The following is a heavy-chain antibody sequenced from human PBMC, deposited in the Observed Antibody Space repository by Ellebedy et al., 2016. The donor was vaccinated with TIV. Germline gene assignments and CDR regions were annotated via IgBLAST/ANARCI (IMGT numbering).Heavy chain of an antibody. CDR2: IHYNGFT. CDR1: GGPISTTTHY. Sequence: SETLSLXXTASGGPISTTTHYWGWIRQPPGKGLEWIGSIHYNGFTYYNPSLESRVTISVDASKTQFFLKLRSVTAADTAVYYCARDISSAWYYSWGPGTLVTVSS. D-gene: IGHD6-19*01. J-gene: IGHJ5*02. CDR3: ARDISSAWYYS. V-gene: IGHV4-39*07.